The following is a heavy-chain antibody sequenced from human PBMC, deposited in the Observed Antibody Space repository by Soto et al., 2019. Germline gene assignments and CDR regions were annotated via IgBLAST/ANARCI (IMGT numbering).Heavy chain of an antibody. Sequence: GGSLRLSCAASGFTFGDYAIHWVRQAPGKGLEWVSGISLNSGSIGYADSVKGRFTISRDNAKNSLYLQMNSLRAEDTALYYCAKDMGITGTTGYYYYGMDVWGQGTTVTVSS. CDR2: ISLNSGSI. J-gene: IGHJ6*02. CDR1: GFTFGDYA. V-gene: IGHV3-9*01. CDR3: AKDMGITGTTGYYYYGMDV. D-gene: IGHD1-7*01.